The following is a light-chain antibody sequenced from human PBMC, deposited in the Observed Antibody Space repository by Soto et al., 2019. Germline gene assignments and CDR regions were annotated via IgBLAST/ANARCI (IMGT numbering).Light chain of an antibody. CDR1: QDIRHE. CDR2: GAS. V-gene: IGKV1-6*01. Sequence: AIQMTQSPSSLSASVGDRITITCRASQDIRHELGWYQQKPGKAPKVLIYGASNLQSGVPSRFSGSGSGTDFTLTISSLQPEDSATYYCLQDHNYPRTFGQGTKXEIK. J-gene: IGKJ1*01. CDR3: LQDHNYPRT.